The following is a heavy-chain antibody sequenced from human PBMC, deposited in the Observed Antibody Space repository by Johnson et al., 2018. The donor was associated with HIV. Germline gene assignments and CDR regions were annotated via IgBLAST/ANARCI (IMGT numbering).Heavy chain of an antibody. V-gene: IGHV3-30-3*01. J-gene: IGHJ3*02. CDR3: ARDPGGWELLRPAFDI. Sequence: VQLVESGGGLVQPGRSLRLSCAASGFTFSRYAMHWVRRAPGKGLEWMAIISYDGSNKYYADSVKGRFTISRDNSKNTLYLQMNSLRAEDTAVYYCARDPGGWELLRPAFDIWGQGTMVTVSP. CDR2: ISYDGSNK. D-gene: IGHD1-26*01. CDR1: GFTFSRYA.